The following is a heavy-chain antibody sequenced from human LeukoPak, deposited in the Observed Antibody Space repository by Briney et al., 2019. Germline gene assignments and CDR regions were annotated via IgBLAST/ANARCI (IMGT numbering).Heavy chain of an antibody. CDR2: IRSETDGGTT. D-gene: IGHD3-9*01. Sequence: GGSLRLSCAASGFSFSNAWMSWVRQAPGKGLEWVGHIRSETDGGTTDYAAPLKGRFTISRDDSKSTLYLQMNSLKTDDTAVYYCTAAAFDRGQGTLVTVSS. V-gene: IGHV3-15*01. CDR3: TAAAFD. CDR1: GFSFSNAW. J-gene: IGHJ1*01.